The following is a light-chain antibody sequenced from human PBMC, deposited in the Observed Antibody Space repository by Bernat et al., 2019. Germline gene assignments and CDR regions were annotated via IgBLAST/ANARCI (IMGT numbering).Light chain of an antibody. CDR3: QSYDSSPSGQV. CDR2: GNS. J-gene: IGLJ2*01. V-gene: IGLV1-40*01. Sequence: QSVLTQLPSVSGAPGQRVTISCTGSSSNIGAGYDVHWYQQLPGTAPKLLIYGNSNRPSGVPDRFSGSKSGTSASLAITGLQAEDEADYYCQSYDSSPSGQVFGGGTKLTVL. CDR1: SSNIGAGYD.